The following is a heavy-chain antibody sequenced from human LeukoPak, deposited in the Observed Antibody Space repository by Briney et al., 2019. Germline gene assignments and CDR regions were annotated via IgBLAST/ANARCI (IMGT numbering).Heavy chain of an antibody. D-gene: IGHD6-13*01. V-gene: IGHV4-59*08. CDR1: GGSISSYY. J-gene: IGHJ5*02. CDR2: IYYSGST. CDR3: ARRGSSWYDWSANWFDP. Sequence: SETLSLTCTVSGGSISSYYWSWIRPPPGKRLEWIGYIYYSGSTNYNPSLKSRVTISVDTSKNQFSLKLSSVTAADTAVYYCARRGSSWYDWSANWFDPWGQGTLVTVSS.